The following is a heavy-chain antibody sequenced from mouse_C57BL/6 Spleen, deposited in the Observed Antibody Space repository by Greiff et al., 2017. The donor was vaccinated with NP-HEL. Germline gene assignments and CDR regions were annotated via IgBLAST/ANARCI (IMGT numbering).Heavy chain of an antibody. CDR3: ARRYFDV. Sequence: QVQLKQSGPELVKPGASVKLSCKASGYTFTSYDINWVKQRPGQGLEWIGCIYPRDGSTKYNEKFKGKATLTVDTSSSTAYMELHSLTSEDSAVYFGARRYFDVWGTGTTVTVSS. J-gene: IGHJ1*03. V-gene: IGHV1-85*01. CDR1: GYTFTSYD. CDR2: IYPRDGST.